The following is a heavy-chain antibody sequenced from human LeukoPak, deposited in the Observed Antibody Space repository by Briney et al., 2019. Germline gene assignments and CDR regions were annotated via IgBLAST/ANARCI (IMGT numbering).Heavy chain of an antibody. CDR1: GFTFSNAW. J-gene: IGHJ4*02. CDR3: TTDRAVGATKDY. Sequence: HPGGSLRLSCAASGFTFSNAWMSWVRQAPGKGLEWVGRIKSKTDGGSTDYAAPVKGRFTISRDDSKNTLYLQMNSLKTEDTAVYYCTTDRAVGATKDYWGQGTLVTVSS. CDR2: IKSKTDGGST. D-gene: IGHD1-26*01. V-gene: IGHV3-15*01.